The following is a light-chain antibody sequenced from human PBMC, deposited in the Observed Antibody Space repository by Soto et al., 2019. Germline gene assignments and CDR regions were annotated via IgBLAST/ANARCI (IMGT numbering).Light chain of an antibody. Sequence: QSVLTQSPSVSGAPGQRVTISCTGSSSNIGADYDVHWYQQLPGTAPKLLTYGNSNRPSGVPDRFSGSKSGTSASLAITGLQAEDEADYYCQSYDSSLSGYVFGTGTKLTVL. CDR2: GNS. J-gene: IGLJ1*01. CDR1: SSNIGADYD. V-gene: IGLV1-40*01. CDR3: QSYDSSLSGYV.